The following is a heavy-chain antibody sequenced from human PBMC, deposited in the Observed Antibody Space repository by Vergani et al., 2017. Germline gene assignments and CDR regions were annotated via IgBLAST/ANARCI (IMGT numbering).Heavy chain of an antibody. D-gene: IGHD2-15*01. J-gene: IGHJ5*01. CDR3: TRHGAVVAASNWFDP. V-gene: IGHV4-39*01. CDR1: NDSVSNTFYY. CDR2: IYYSGST. Sequence: QVQLQESGPALVKPSETLSLTCTVSNDSVSNTFYYWGWIRQTPGKGLEWIGSIYYSGSTYYNPSLESLVTISVETSKSQFSLKLSSVTAADTAVYYCTRHGAVVAASNWFDPWGQGTLVTVSS.